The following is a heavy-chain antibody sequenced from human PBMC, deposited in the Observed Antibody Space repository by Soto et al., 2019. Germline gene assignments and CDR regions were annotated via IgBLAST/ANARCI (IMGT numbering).Heavy chain of an antibody. Sequence: SGPTLVNPTQTLTLTCTFSGFSLSTSGVGVGWIRQPPGKALEWLALIYWDDDKRYSPSLKSRLTITKDTSKNQVVLTMTNMDPVDTATYYFAHVFFLYDYSNYVAHFDYWGQGTLVTVSS. CDR3: AHVFFLYDYSNYVAHFDY. J-gene: IGHJ4*02. V-gene: IGHV2-5*02. D-gene: IGHD4-4*01. CDR2: IYWDDDK. CDR1: GFSLSTSGVG.